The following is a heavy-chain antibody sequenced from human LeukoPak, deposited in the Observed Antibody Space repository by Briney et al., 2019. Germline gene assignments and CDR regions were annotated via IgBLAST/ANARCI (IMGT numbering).Heavy chain of an antibody. CDR3: ARDGAYSASNF. J-gene: IGHJ3*01. Sequence: GGSLRLSCAASGFTFSTYAMNWVRQAPGKGLEWVSVIFGSGATRYYADSVRGRFTISRDNSKSTLYLEMNSLRAEDRATYYCARDGAYSASNFWGQGTMVAVSS. V-gene: IGHV3-23*01. D-gene: IGHD6-13*01. CDR2: IFGSGATR. CDR1: GFTFSTYA.